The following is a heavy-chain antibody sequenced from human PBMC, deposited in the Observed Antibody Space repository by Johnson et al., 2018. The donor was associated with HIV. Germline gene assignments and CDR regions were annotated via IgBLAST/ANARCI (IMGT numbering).Heavy chain of an antibody. J-gene: IGHJ3*02. CDR2: ISYDGTNK. CDR1: GFTFSSSG. CDR3: AKDRSWGASGAFDM. V-gene: IGHV3-30*18. Sequence: QVQLVESGGGVVQPGRSLRLSCVASGFTFSSSGMHWVRQAPGKGLEWVAVISYDGTNKYYADSVKGRFTVSRDNSKNTLHLEMNSLRAEDTALYYCAKDRSWGASGAFDMWGQGTMVTVSS. D-gene: IGHD6-13*01.